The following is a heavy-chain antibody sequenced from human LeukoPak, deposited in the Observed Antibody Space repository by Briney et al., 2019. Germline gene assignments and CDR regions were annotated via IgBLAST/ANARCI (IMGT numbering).Heavy chain of an antibody. V-gene: IGHV1-69*13. CDR1: GGTFCSYA. J-gene: IGHJ1*01. D-gene: IGHD3-22*01. Sequence: SVKVAYKASGGTFCSYAISWVRQAPGQGLEWMGGIIPIFGTANYAQKFQGRVTITADESTSTAYMELSSLRSEDTAVYYCARGSYYYDSSGYYPSSAEYFHHWGQGTLLNVSS. CDR2: IIPIFGTA. CDR3: ARGSYYYDSSGYYPSSAEYFHH.